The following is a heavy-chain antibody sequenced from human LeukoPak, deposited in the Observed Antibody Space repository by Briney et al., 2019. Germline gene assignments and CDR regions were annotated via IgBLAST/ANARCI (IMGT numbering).Heavy chain of an antibody. CDR3: ARLEYSSSSSDY. V-gene: IGHV5-51*01. CDR2: IYPGDSDT. Sequence: GESLKISCKGSGYRFTSYWIGWVRQMPGKGLEWMGIIYPGDSDTRYSPSFQGHVTISADKSISTSYLQWSSLKASDTAMYYCARLEYSSSSSDYWGQGTLVTVSS. J-gene: IGHJ4*02. D-gene: IGHD6-6*01. CDR1: GYRFTSYW.